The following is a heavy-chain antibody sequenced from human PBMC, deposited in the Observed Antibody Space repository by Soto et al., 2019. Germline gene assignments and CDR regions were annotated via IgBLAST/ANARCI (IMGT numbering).Heavy chain of an antibody. CDR2: ISYDGTKK. J-gene: IGHJ4*02. CDR3: AKDPSSGPADF. Sequence: PGGSLRLSCAASGFTFSSYAVYWVRQAPGRGLEWVALISYDGTKKYYADSVKGRFTISRDNSNNTLYLQMNSLRAEDTALYHCAKDPSSGPADFWGQGTLVTVSS. D-gene: IGHD2-8*02. V-gene: IGHV3-30-3*02. CDR1: GFTFSSYA.